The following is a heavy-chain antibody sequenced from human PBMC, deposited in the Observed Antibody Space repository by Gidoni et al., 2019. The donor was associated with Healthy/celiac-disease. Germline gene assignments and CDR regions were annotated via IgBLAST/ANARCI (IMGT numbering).Heavy chain of an antibody. CDR2: ISSSSSYI. CDR1: ASPFSSYS. Sequence: EVHIVRSGRGMAKPGGSLQLYRATSASPFSSYSMNWLRQAPGKGLEWVSSISSSSSYIYYADSVKGRFTISRDNAKNSLYLQMNSLRAEDTAVYYCAREIYGIAASGYWGQGTLVTVSS. CDR3: AREIYGIAASGY. D-gene: IGHD6-25*01. J-gene: IGHJ4*02. V-gene: IGHV3-21*01.